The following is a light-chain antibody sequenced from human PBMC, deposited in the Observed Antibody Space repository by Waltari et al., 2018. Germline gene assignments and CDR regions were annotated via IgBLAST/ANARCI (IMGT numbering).Light chain of an antibody. J-gene: IGLJ2*01. CDR2: EVD. CDR3: SSYAGSNKLI. Sequence: QSALTQPPSASGSPGQTVIISCTGTSSDIGAYKYVSWYQQIPGRAPALIIYEVDRRPPGVPDSCSGSKSGNTASLTVSGLQTEDEGDYYCSSYAGSNKLIFGGVTKLTVL. V-gene: IGLV2-8*01. CDR1: SSDIGAYKY.